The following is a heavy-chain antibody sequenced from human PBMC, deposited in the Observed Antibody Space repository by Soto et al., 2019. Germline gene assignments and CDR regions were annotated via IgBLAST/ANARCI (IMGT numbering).Heavy chain of an antibody. V-gene: IGHV1-69*13. CDR2: IIPIFGTA. D-gene: IGHD3-10*01. CDR3: ARSFGPEAFDI. Sequence: ASVKVSCKASGGTFSSYAISWVRQAPGQGLEWMGGIIPIFGTANYAQKFQGRVTITADESTSTAYMELSSLRSEDPAVYYCARSFGPEAFDIWGQGTMVTVSS. J-gene: IGHJ3*02. CDR1: GGTFSSYA.